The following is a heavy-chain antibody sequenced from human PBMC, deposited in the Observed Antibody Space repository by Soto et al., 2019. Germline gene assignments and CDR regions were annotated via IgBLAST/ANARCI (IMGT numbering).Heavy chain of an antibody. D-gene: IGHD3-16*01. CDR2: INAYNGNT. J-gene: IGHJ4*02. V-gene: IGHV1-18*01. CDR3: ARDPAIGGPFDY. CDR1: GYTFNSYG. Sequence: QVQLVQSGAEVKKPGASVKVSCKASGYTFNSYGISWVRQAPGQGLEWMGWINAYNGNTKYAQKVQGRVIMTTDTSTSTAYMELRSLRSDDTAVYYCARDPAIGGPFDYWGQGTLVTVSS.